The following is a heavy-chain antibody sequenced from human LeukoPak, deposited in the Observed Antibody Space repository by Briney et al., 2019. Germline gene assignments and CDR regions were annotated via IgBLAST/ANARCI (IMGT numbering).Heavy chain of an antibody. J-gene: IGHJ4*02. CDR3: ARVDEGYCSGGSCYFDY. CDR2: IWYDGSNK. V-gene: IGHV3-33*08. Sequence: GGSLRLSCAASGLTFSSYGMHWVRQAPGKGLEWVAVIWYDGSNKYYADSVKGRFTISRDNSKNTLYLQMNSLRAEDTAVYYCARVDEGYCSGGSCYFDYWGQGTLVTVSS. D-gene: IGHD2-15*01. CDR1: GLTFSSYG.